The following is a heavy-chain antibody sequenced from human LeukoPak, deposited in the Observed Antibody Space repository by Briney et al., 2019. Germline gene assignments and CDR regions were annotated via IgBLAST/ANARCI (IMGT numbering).Heavy chain of an antibody. V-gene: IGHV3-74*01. CDR2: INSDGSST. D-gene: IGHD3-3*01. J-gene: IGHJ4*02. Sequence: GGSLRLSCAASGFTFSRYWMHWVRQAPGKGLVWVSRINSDGSSTSYADSVKGRFTISRDNAKNTLYLQMNSLRAEDTAVYYCARALRFLEVDYWGQGTLVTASS. CDR3: ARALRFLEVDY. CDR1: GFTFSRYW.